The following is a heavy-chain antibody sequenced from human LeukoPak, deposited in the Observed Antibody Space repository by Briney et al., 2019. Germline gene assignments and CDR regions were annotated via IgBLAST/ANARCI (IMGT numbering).Heavy chain of an antibody. J-gene: IGHJ6*03. CDR2: IYYSETT. CDR1: GGSINTANYY. CDR3: ARQRADYYYYFVDV. V-gene: IGHV4-39*01. Sequence: RPSETLSLTCTVSGGSINTANYYWGWLRQPPGKGLEWIGSIYYSETTYDNPSLMSRVTISIETSKNQFSLRLSSVTASDTAVYYCARQRADYYYYFVDVWGEGTTVAVS.